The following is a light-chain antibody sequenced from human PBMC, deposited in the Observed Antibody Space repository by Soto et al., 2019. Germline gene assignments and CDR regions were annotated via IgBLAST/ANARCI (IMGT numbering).Light chain of an antibody. V-gene: IGKV3-20*01. CDR1: QSVSNNY. Sequence: DTVLTQSPGTLSLSPGERATLSCRASQSVSNNYLAWYQQKPGQAPGLLIYGASNRATGIPDRFSGSGSGTDFTLTISRLEPEDFAVYYCQQYGSSGTFGQGTKVDIK. J-gene: IGKJ1*01. CDR3: QQYGSSGT. CDR2: GAS.